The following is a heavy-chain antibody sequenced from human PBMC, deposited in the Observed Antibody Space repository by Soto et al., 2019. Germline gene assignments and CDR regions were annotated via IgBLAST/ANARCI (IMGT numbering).Heavy chain of an antibody. CDR3: ARVCLLWFLPRGEAYFDY. V-gene: IGHV3-7*01. D-gene: IGHD3-10*01. Sequence: GSLRLSCAASGFTFSSYWMSWVRQAPGKGLEWVANIKQDGSEKYYVGSVKGRFTISRDNAKNSLYLQMNSLRAEDTAVYYCARVCLLWFLPRGEAYFDYWGQGTLVTVSS. J-gene: IGHJ4*02. CDR1: GFTFSSYW. CDR2: IKQDGSEK.